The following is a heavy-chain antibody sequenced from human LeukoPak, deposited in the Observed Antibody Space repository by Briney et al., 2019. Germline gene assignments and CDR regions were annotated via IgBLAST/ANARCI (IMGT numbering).Heavy chain of an antibody. CDR1: GGSLSGYY. D-gene: IGHD3-3*01. CDR2: INHSGST. V-gene: IGHV4-34*01. CDR3: ARERGYDFWSGYYQKYYFDY. J-gene: IGHJ4*02. Sequence: SETLSLTCVVYGGSLSGYYWSWIRQPPGKGLEWIGEINHSGSTNYNPSLKSRVTISVDTSKNQFSLKLSSVTAADTAVYYCARERGYDFWSGYYQKYYFDYWGQGTLVTVSS.